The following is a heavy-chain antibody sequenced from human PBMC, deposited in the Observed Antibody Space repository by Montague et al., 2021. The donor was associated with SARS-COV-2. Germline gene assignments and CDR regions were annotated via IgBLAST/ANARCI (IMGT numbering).Heavy chain of an antibody. CDR1: GGSVATGEYF. D-gene: IGHD5/OR15-5a*01. CDR2: FSYSDST. V-gene: IGHV4-39*01. CDR3: ARSIGHVLVSVTGANSFDP. Sequence: SETLSLTCTVSGGSVATGEYFWNWIRQSPGKVLEWVGSFSYSDSTHYNPSLRSRVTISVDSSKNQFSLKLNSVTAADTAIYYCARSIGHVLVSVTGANSFDPWGQGTLVTVSS. J-gene: IGHJ5*02.